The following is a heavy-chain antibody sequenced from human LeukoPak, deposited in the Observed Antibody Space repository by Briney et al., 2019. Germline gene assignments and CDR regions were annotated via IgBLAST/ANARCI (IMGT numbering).Heavy chain of an antibody. CDR2: IWYDGSNK. CDR1: GFTFSSYG. D-gene: IGHD3-10*01. Sequence: GGSLRLSCAASGFTFSSYGMHWVRQAPGKGLEWVAVIWYDGSNKYYADSVKGRFTISRVNSKNTLYLQMNSLRAEDTAVYYCARDRGITMVRGELGFDYWGQGTLVTVSS. V-gene: IGHV3-33*01. CDR3: ARDRGITMVRGELGFDY. J-gene: IGHJ4*02.